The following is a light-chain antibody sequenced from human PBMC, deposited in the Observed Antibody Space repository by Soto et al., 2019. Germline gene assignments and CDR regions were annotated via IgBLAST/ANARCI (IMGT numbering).Light chain of an antibody. V-gene: IGKV1-5*01. CDR2: DAS. CDR3: QQYNNVYT. CDR1: QSISGG. J-gene: IGKJ2*01. Sequence: DIQMTQSPSTLSASVGDRVTITCRASQSISGGLAWYQQKPGKAPRLLIYDASNLEGGVPSRFSGRESGTEFTLTISSLQPDYVGTDDCQQYNNVYTFGQGTKMEIK.